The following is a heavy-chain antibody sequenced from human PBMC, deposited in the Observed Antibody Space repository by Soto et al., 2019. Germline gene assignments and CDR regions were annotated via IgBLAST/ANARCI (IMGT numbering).Heavy chain of an antibody. Sequence: EVQLVESGGGLVQPGGSLRLSCAASGFTFSSYWMSWVRQAPGKGLEWVANIKQDGSEKYYVDSVKGRFTISRENATISLYLQMNSLRAADTAVYYCARGRGCSTGCHNFDYWGQGTLVTVSS. CDR1: GFTFSSYW. V-gene: IGHV3-7*01. J-gene: IGHJ4*02. D-gene: IGHD2-2*01. CDR2: IKQDGSEK. CDR3: ARGRGCSTGCHNFDY.